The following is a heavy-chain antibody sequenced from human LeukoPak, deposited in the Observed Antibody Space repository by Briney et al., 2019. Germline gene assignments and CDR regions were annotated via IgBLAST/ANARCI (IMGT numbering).Heavy chain of an antibody. Sequence: GGSLRLSCAASGFTVSINYMSWVRQAPGKGLEWVSVIYSGGSTYYADSVKGRFTISRDNSKNTLYLQMNSLRAEDTAVYYCARARIVGATRAFDIWGQGTMVTVSS. CDR2: IYSGGST. D-gene: IGHD1-26*01. CDR3: ARARIVGATRAFDI. J-gene: IGHJ3*02. CDR1: GFTVSINY. V-gene: IGHV3-53*01.